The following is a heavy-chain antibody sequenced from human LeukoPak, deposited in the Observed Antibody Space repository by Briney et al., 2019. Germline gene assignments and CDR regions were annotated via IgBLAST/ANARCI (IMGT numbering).Heavy chain of an antibody. V-gene: IGHV4-30-4*01. J-gene: IGHJ4*02. CDR3: ARDLLNEGNHLDY. Sequence: SETLSLTCSVSGGSISSGDYYWSWIRQPPGKGLEWIGYIYYSGSTYYDPSLKSRVTISVDTSKNQFSLKLSSVTAADTAVYYCARDLLNEGNHLDYWGQGTLVTVSS. CDR2: IYYSGST. D-gene: IGHD4-23*01. CDR1: GGSISSGDYY.